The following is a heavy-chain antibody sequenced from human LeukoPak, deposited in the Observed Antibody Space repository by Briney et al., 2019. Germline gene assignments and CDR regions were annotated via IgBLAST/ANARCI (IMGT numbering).Heavy chain of an antibody. V-gene: IGHV4-59*01. CDR2: IYGSGNT. Sequence: PSETLSLTCTVSGGSISGWYWSRIRQPPGKGLEWIGYIYGSGNTNYNPSLKSRVTMSIDTSKNQFSLKLTSVTAADTATYYCARETSLAGFASGLGFNYWGQGILVTVSS. D-gene: IGHD6-19*01. CDR1: GGSISGWY. J-gene: IGHJ4*02. CDR3: ARETSLAGFASGLGFNY.